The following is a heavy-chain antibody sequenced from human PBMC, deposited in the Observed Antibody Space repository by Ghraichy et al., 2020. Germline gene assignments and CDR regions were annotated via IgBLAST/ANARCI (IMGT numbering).Heavy chain of an antibody. V-gene: IGHV3-7*03. CDR1: AFTLRSYW. D-gene: IGHD1-26*01. CDR2: IKGGEK. CDR3: LRTGDSGTCCGTDV. J-gene: IGHJ6*02. Sequence: GGSLRLTCAASAFTLRSYWINWVRQAPGRGLEWVASIKGGEKKYEDAVKGRFTISRDKAKNSLLLQMNSLRAEDTAIYYCLRTGDSGTCCGTDVRVQGPTVT.